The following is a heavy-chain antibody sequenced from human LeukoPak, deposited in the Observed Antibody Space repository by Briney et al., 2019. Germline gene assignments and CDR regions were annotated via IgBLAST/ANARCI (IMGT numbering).Heavy chain of an antibody. J-gene: IGHJ3*02. CDR1: GFTFSTYT. CDR3: ARAFAFAFDI. Sequence: GGSLRLSCAASGFTFSTYTMSWVRQAPGKGLEWVSYISSTSNTIYYADSVKGRFTISGDNARNSLYLQMNSLRAEDTAVYYCARAFAFAFDIWGRGTMVTVSS. V-gene: IGHV3-48*01. CDR2: ISSTSNTI.